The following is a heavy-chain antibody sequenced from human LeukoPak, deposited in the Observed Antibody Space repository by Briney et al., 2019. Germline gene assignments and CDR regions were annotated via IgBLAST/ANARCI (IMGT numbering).Heavy chain of an antibody. Sequence: SVKASCKASGGTFSSYAISWVRQAPGQGLEWMGGIIPIFGTANYAQKFQGRVTITTDESTSTAYMELSSLRSEDTAVYYCASRRIKRARTAMVTHFDYWGQGTLVTVSS. D-gene: IGHD5-18*01. J-gene: IGHJ4*02. CDR1: GGTFSSYA. V-gene: IGHV1-69*05. CDR3: ASRRIKRARTAMVTHFDY. CDR2: IIPIFGTA.